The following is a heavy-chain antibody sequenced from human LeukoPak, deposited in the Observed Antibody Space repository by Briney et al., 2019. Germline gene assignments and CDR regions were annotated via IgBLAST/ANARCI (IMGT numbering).Heavy chain of an antibody. CDR3: ARSNYDFWSGYCDY. J-gene: IGHJ4*02. CDR1: GGSFSDYY. Sequence: PSETLSLTCTVSGGSFSDYYLGWIRQPPGKGLEWIGSIYHSGSIYYNPSLKSRVTISVDTSKNQFSLKLSSVTAADTAAYYCARSNYDFWSGYCDYWGQGTLVTVSS. D-gene: IGHD3-3*01. CDR2: IYHSGSI. V-gene: IGHV4-38-2*02.